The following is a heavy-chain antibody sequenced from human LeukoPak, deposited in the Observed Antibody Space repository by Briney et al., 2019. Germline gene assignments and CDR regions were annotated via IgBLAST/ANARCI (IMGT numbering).Heavy chain of an antibody. Sequence: RASVKVSCKASGYTFTSYYMHWVRQAPGQGLEWMGIINPSGGSTSYAQKFQGRVTMTRDTSTSTVYMELSSLRSEDTAVYYCARLPPGIAAAGDAFDIWGQGTMVTVSS. V-gene: IGHV1-46*01. CDR3: ARLPPGIAAAGDAFDI. CDR1: GYTFTSYY. CDR2: INPSGGST. D-gene: IGHD6-13*01. J-gene: IGHJ3*02.